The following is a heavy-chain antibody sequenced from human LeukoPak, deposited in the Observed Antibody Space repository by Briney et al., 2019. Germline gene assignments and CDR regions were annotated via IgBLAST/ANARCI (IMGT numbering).Heavy chain of an antibody. D-gene: IGHD2-15*01. J-gene: IGHJ4*02. CDR1: GYTFTSYY. Sequence: ASVTVSCTASGYTFTSYYMHWVRQAPGQGLEWMGIINPSGGSTSYAQKFQGRVTMTRDTSTSTVYMELSGLRSEDTAVYYCARDPPGCSGGSCYPSYYFDYWGQGTLVTVSS. CDR2: INPSGGST. V-gene: IGHV1-46*01. CDR3: ARDPPGCSGGSCYPSYYFDY.